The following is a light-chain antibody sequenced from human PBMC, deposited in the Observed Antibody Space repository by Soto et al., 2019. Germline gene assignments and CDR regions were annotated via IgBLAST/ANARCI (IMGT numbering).Light chain of an antibody. J-gene: IGKJ3*01. V-gene: IGKV4-1*01. Sequence: DIVMTQSPDSLAVSLGERATINCKSSQSVLYSSNNKNYLAWYQQKPGQPPKLLISWASTRESGVPDRFSGGGSGTDFTLTISSLQAEDGAVFYCQQYYSTPFTFGPGTKVDIK. CDR2: WAS. CDR3: QQYYSTPFT. CDR1: QSVLYSSNNKNY.